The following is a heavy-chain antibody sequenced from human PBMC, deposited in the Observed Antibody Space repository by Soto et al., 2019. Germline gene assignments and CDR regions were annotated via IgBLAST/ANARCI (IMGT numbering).Heavy chain of an antibody. CDR3: ARDHYFWDTALYYYYGMDV. V-gene: IGHV3-33*01. CDR2: IWYDGSNK. Sequence: ACAAGGLSRCSCWPYYLRQDPGKGLEWVAVIWYDGSNKYYADSVKGRFTISRDNSKNTLYLQMNSLRAEDTAVYYCARDHYFWDTALYYYYGMDVWCQGTTVTVSS. J-gene: IGHJ6*02. CDR1: GLSRCSCW. D-gene: IGHD3-16*01.